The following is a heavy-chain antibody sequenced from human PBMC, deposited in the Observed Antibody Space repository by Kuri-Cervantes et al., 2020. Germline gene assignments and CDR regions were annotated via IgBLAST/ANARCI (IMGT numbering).Heavy chain of an antibody. D-gene: IGHD3-9*01. J-gene: IGHJ3*02. V-gene: IGHV4-39*01. CDR1: GGSISSSSYY. CDR2: IYYSGST. CDR3: ASPLYFDWLLLAFDI. Sequence: SETLSLTCTVSGGSISSSSYYWGWIRQPPGKGLEWIGSIYYSGSTYYNPSLKSRVTISVDTSKNQFSLELSSVTAADTAVYYCASPLYFDWLLLAFDIWGQGTMVTVSS.